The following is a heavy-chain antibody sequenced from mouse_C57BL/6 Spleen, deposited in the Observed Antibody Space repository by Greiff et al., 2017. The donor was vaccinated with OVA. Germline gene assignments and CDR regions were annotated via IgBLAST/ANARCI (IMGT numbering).Heavy chain of an antibody. D-gene: IGHD1-1*02. CDR1: GYTFTDYY. Sequence: EVQLQQSGPELVKPGASVKISCKASGYTFTDYYMNWVKQSHGKSLEWIGDINPNNGGTSYNQKFKGKATLTVDKSSSTAYMELRSLTSEDSAVYYCARDGWYFDYWGKGTTLTVSS. CDR2: INPNNGGT. J-gene: IGHJ2*01. V-gene: IGHV1-26*01. CDR3: ARDGWYFDY.